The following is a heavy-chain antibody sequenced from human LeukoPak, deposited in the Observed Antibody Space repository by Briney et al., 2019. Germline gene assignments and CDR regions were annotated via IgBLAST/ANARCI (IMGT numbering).Heavy chain of an antibody. CDR3: ARGASVVGADDAFDI. D-gene: IGHD1-26*01. CDR1: GGSISSSNW. CDR2: IYHSGST. J-gene: IGHJ3*02. Sequence: SGTLSLTCAVSGGSISSSNWWSWVRQPPGKGLEWIGEIYHSGSTNYNPSLKSRVTISVDKSKNQFSLKLSSVTAADTAVYYCARGASVVGADDAFDIWGQGTMVTVSS. V-gene: IGHV4-4*02.